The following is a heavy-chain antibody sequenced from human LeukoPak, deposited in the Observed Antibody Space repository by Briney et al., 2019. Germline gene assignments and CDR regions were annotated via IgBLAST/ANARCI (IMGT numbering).Heavy chain of an antibody. D-gene: IGHD3-22*01. Sequence: SETLSLTCTVSGGSISSTTHYWGWIRQPPGTGLEWIGTISYGGNTYSNPSLKSRVTISVDTSKNQFSLKLSSVTAADTAVYYCARHAFYYDITGYYYYFDYWGQGTLVTVSS. CDR1: GGSISSTTHY. J-gene: IGHJ4*02. CDR2: ISYGGNT. V-gene: IGHV4-39*01. CDR3: ARHAFYYDITGYYYYFDY.